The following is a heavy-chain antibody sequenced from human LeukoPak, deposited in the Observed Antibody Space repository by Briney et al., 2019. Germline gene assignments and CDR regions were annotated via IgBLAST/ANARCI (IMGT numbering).Heavy chain of an antibody. CDR1: GYTLSDLA. V-gene: IGHV1-24*01. Sequence: ASVKVSCKVSGYTLSDLAMHWVRQAPGKGLEWMGGLDPEDGEAIYAQPLQGRVTMTEDSSTDTAYMELSSLRSEDTAVYYCATRNFGDHGAFVIWGQGTMVTVSS. D-gene: IGHD4-17*01. J-gene: IGHJ3*02. CDR3: ATRNFGDHGAFVI. CDR2: LDPEDGEA.